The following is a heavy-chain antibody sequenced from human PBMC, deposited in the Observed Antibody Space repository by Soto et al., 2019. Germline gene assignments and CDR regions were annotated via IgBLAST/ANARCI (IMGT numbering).Heavy chain of an antibody. V-gene: IGHV4-59*01. Sequence: SQTLSLTWTLASGSIDENYNGNWIRQSPGKRLEWIGYVFHTGTTHYNPSLESRVTLSICTSKSRFSLTLTAVAAWDTAIYYCARAPLSPSLRTFDVWGPGTMVTVSS. J-gene: IGHJ3*01. CDR2: VFHTGTT. CDR3: ARAPLSPSLRTFDV. CDR1: SGSIDENYN.